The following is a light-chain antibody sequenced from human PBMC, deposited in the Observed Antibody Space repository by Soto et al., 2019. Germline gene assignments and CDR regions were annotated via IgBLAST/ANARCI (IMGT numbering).Light chain of an antibody. V-gene: IGKV3-11*01. Sequence: EIVFTQSPATLSLSPGERATLSCRASQSVSSYLAWYQQKPGQAPRLLIYDASNRATGIPARFSGSGSGTDFTLTISSLEPEDFAVYYCKQRSNWLTFGGGTKGDIK. CDR3: KQRSNWLT. J-gene: IGKJ4*01. CDR1: QSVSSY. CDR2: DAS.